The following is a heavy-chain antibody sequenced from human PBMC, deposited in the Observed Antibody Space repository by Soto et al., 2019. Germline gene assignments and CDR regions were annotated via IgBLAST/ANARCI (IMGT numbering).Heavy chain of an antibody. CDR2: ISCDGSNK. J-gene: IGHJ4*02. CDR1: GFTFSSYA. Sequence: QVQLVESGGGVVQPGRSLRLSCAASGFTFSSYAMHWVRQAPGKGLEWVAVISCDGSNKYYADSVKGRFTISRDNSKNTLYLQMNSLRAEDTAVYYCARATIAAAGTAFDYWGQGTLVTVSS. D-gene: IGHD6-13*01. CDR3: ARATIAAAGTAFDY. V-gene: IGHV3-30-3*01.